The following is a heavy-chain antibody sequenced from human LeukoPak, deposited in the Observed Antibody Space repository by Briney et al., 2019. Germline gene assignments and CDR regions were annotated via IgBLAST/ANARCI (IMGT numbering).Heavy chain of an antibody. CDR3: ARDRYSIVATMYFDY. CDR1: GFTFSSYA. J-gene: IGHJ4*02. CDR2: ISGSGGST. Sequence: GGSLRLSCAASGFTFSSYAMSWVRQAPGKGLEWVSAISGSGGSTYYADSVKGRFTISRDNSKNTLYLQMNSLRAEDTAVYYCARDRYSIVATMYFDYWGQGTLVTVSS. D-gene: IGHD5-12*01. V-gene: IGHV3-23*01.